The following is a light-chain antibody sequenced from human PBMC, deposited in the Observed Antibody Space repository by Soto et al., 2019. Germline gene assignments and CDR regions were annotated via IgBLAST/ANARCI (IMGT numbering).Light chain of an antibody. Sequence: EIVLTQSPDTLSFATGERATLSFRASQSIRSERLAWYQQKPGQAPRLVIFDASNRASGMPERFSGSGSGTDFTLTISSLEPEDSAVYYCQQRHMWPITFGQGTRLEIK. J-gene: IGKJ5*01. CDR3: QQRHMWPIT. CDR1: QSIRSER. CDR2: DAS. V-gene: IGKV3-11*01.